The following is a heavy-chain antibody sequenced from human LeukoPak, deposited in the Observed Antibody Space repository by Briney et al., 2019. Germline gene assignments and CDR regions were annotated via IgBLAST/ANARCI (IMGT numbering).Heavy chain of an antibody. D-gene: IGHD4-17*01. CDR3: AKDDYGDYYRDRAGAPDY. CDR1: GFTFSSYA. J-gene: IGHJ4*02. V-gene: IGHV3-23*01. Sequence: GGSLRLSCAASGFTFSSYAMSWVRQAPGKGLEWVSAISGSGGSTYYADSVKGRFTISRDNSKNTPYLQMNSLRAEDTAVYYCAKDDYGDYYRDRAGAPDYWGQGTLVTVSS. CDR2: ISGSGGST.